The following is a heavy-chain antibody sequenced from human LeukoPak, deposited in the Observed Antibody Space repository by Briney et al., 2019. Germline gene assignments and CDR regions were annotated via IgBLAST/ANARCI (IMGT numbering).Heavy chain of an antibody. CDR1: GYTFTRYD. CDR3: ARKGVYYGSGSYDY. J-gene: IGHJ4*02. V-gene: IGHV1-8*01. Sequence: AASVKVSCTASGYTFTRYDINWVRQAPRQGLEWMGWMNPNSGNTGYAQAFQGRVTMTRNTSISTAYMELSSLRSEDTAVYYCARKGVYYGSGSYDYWGQGTLVTVSS. CDR2: MNPNSGNT. D-gene: IGHD3-10*01.